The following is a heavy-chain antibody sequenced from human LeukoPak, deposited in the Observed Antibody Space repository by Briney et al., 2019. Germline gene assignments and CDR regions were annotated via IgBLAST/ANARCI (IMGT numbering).Heavy chain of an antibody. CDR1: GGSSSDTTYY. CDR2: IYFSETT. CDR3: ASPSKLVISRGGFDI. D-gene: IGHD3-22*01. V-gene: IGHV4-39*02. Sequence: SETLSLTCTVSGGSSSDTTYYWAWIRQPPGKGLEWIGSIYFSETTYNPSLKSRITISADTSKKHFSLKLSSVTAADTAVYYYASPSKLVISRGGFDIWGQGTMVTVSA. J-gene: IGHJ3*02.